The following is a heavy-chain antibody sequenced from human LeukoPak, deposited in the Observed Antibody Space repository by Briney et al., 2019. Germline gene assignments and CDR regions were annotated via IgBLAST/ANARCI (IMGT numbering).Heavy chain of an antibody. J-gene: IGHJ6*03. V-gene: IGHV3-15*01. CDR3: TTVDVLLWFGELSYYMDV. CDR2: IKSKTDGGTT. Sequence: ETLSLTCTVSGGSISSYYWSWIRQPPGKGLEWVGRIKSKTDGGTTDYAAPVKGRFTISRDDSKNTLYLQMNSLKTEDTAVYYCTTVDVLLWFGELSYYMDVWGKGATVTISS. CDR1: GGSISSYY. D-gene: IGHD3-10*01.